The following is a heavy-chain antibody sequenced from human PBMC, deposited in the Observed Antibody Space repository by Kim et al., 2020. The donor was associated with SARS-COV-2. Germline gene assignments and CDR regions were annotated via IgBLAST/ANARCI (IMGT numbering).Heavy chain of an antibody. CDR1: GFTFSSYS. CDR2: ISSSSSYI. CDR3: ARRAHYYDSSSSGPSGY. Sequence: GGSLRLSCAASGFTFSSYSMNWVRQAPGKGLEWVSSISSSSSYIYYADSVKGRFTISRDNAKNSLYLQMNSLRAEDTAVYYCARRAHYYDSSSSGPSGYWGQGTLVTVSS. D-gene: IGHD3-22*01. J-gene: IGHJ4*02. V-gene: IGHV3-21*01.